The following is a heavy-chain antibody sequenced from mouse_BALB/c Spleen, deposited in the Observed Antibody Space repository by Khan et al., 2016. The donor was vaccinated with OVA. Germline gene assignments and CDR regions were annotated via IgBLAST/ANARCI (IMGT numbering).Heavy chain of an antibody. CDR3: TRHGSSYDAMDY. J-gene: IGHJ4*01. Sequence: QVQLQQSGAELVRPGASVKLSCKASGYTFTNYFINWVKQRPGQGLEWIGNIYPSDGYTTYNQKFKDTATLTVDKSSSTAYMHLSGPTSDDSAVFYCTRHGSSYDAMDYWGQGTSVTVSS. D-gene: IGHD1-1*01. CDR2: IYPSDGYT. V-gene: IGHV1-69*02. CDR1: GYTFTNYF.